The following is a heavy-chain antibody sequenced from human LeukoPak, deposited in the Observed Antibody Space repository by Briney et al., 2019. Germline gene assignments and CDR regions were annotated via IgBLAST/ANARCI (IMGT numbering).Heavy chain of an antibody. Sequence: GGSLRLSCAASGFTFSTYSMNWVRQAPGKGLEWVSVIYSGGSTYYADSVKGRFTISRDNSNNTLYLQMNSLRAEDTAVYYCARDRGWNNGYYYYGMDVWGQGTTVTVSS. D-gene: IGHD1/OR15-1a*01. CDR3: ARDRGWNNGYYYYGMDV. CDR1: GFTFSTYS. J-gene: IGHJ6*02. CDR2: IYSGGST. V-gene: IGHV3-66*01.